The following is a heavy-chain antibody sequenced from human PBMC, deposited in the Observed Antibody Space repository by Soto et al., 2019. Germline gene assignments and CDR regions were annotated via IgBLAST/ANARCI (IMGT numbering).Heavy chain of an antibody. CDR3: ARDEAEDYSSSPGLYYFDY. CDR2: ISSSSSTI. D-gene: IGHD6-13*01. Sequence: GESLKISCAASGFTFSSYSMNWVRQAPGKGLEWVSYISSSSSTIYYADSVKGRFTISRDNAKNSLYLQMNSLRDEDTAVYYCARDEAEDYSSSPGLYYFDYWGQGTLVTVSS. V-gene: IGHV3-48*02. CDR1: GFTFSSYS. J-gene: IGHJ4*02.